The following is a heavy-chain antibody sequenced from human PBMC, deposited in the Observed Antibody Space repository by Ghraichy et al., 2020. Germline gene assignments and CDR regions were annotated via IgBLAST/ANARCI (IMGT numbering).Heavy chain of an antibody. V-gene: IGHV3-23*01. J-gene: IGHJ4*02. CDR3: VQRRAGVSGRYSPDVY. CDR2: ITGSGGTT. D-gene: IGHD3-16*02. Sequence: GGSLRLSCAASGFTFSDFVMSWVRQAPGKGLEWVSTITGSGGTTLYADSVKGRFTISRDNSKNTLYLQMHGLRADDTALYYCVQRRAGVSGRYSPDVYWGQGTLVTVSS. CDR1: GFTFSDFV.